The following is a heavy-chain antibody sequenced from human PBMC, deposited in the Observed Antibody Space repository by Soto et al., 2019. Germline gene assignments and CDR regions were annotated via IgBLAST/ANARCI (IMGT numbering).Heavy chain of an antibody. Sequence: QVQLVQSGAEMKKPGASVKVSCEASGYTFSSYHISWVRQASGQGLEWMGWVNPNSNETDYAQKFQGRVTMTGNTSIRTAYMELSSLRSDDTAVYYCVRSGRRSGIDYWGQGTLVTVSS. CDR2: VNPNSNET. D-gene: IGHD5-12*01. J-gene: IGHJ4*02. CDR3: VRSGRRSGIDY. CDR1: GYTFSSYH. V-gene: IGHV1-8*01.